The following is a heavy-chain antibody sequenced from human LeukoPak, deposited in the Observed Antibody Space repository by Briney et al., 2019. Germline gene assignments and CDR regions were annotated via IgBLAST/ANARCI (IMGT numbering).Heavy chain of an antibody. D-gene: IGHD3-22*01. CDR1: GGSISSSNW. CDR3: ARSDDSSGYHAPSFDY. J-gene: IGHJ4*02. V-gene: IGHV4-4*02. Sequence: SETLSLTCAVSGGSISSSNWWSWVRQPPGKGLEWIGEIYHSGSTNYNPSLKSRVTISVDKSKNQFSLKLSSVTAADTAVYYCARSDDSSGYHAPSFDYWGQGTLVTVSS. CDR2: IYHSGST.